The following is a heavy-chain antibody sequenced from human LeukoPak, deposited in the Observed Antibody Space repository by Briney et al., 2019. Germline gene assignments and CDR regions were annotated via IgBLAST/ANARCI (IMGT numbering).Heavy chain of an antibody. D-gene: IGHD5-18*01. Sequence: SETLSLTCTVSGGSISSYYWSWIRQPAGKGLEWIGRIYTSGSTNYNPSLKSRVTISVDTSKNKFSLKLTSVTAADTAVYSCARGPHRGPSYGSAQYYYGMDFWGQGTTVTVAS. CDR3: ARGPHRGPSYGSAQYYYGMDF. CDR1: GGSISSYY. V-gene: IGHV4-4*07. J-gene: IGHJ6*02. CDR2: IYTSGST.